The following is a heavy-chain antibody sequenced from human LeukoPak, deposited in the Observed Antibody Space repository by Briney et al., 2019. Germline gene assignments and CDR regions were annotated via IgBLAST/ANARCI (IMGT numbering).Heavy chain of an antibody. CDR1: GYTFTGYY. V-gene: IGHV1-2*02. J-gene: IGHJ4*02. CDR3: AILIRKAVAGTY. D-gene: IGHD6-19*01. CDR2: INPNSGGT. Sequence: ASVKVSCKASGYTFTGYYMHWVRQAPGQGLEWMGWINPNSGGTNYAQKFQGRVTMTGDTSISTAYMELSRLRSDDTAVYYCAILIRKAVAGTYWGQGTLVTVSS.